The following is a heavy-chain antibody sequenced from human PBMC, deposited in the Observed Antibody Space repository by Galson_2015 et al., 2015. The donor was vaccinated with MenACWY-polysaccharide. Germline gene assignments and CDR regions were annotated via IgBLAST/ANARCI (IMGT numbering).Heavy chain of an antibody. D-gene: IGHD1-26*01. J-gene: IGHJ4*02. V-gene: IGHV1-2*06. CDR1: GDTFTGYY. CDR2: INPNRGGT. Sequence: SVKVSCKASGDTFTGYYMHWVRQAPGQGLEWMGRINPNRGGTNSAQKFQGRVTMTRDTSISTAYMELSRLRSDDTAVYYCARRLLLRNRSDPDYWGQGTLVAVSS. CDR3: ARRLLLRNRSDPDY.